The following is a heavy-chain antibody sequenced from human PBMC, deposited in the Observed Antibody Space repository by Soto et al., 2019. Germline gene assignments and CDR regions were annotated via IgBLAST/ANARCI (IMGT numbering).Heavy chain of an antibody. CDR1: GFTFSAYN. J-gene: IGHJ4*02. D-gene: IGHD4-17*01. V-gene: IGHV3-48*01. CDR3: ARENFSGDYGIENHIDY. CDR2: ISGSSGSI. Sequence: GGSLRLSCAASGFTFSAYNMNWVRQAPGKGLEWVSYISGSSGSIYYADSVKGRFTISRDNAKNSLYLQMNSLRAEDTAVFYCARENFSGDYGIENHIDYCGRRSLVPVSA.